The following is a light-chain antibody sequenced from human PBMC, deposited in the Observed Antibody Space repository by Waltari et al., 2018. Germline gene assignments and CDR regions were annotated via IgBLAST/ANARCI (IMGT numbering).Light chain of an antibody. CDR3: QQFSGILWT. J-gene: IGKJ1*01. CDR1: QDSRNA. CDR2: AAA. Sequence: IQMTQSPSSLSASVGDRVTITCRASQDSRNALAWYQQKPGKAPKLLLYAAARLESGVPARFSGSGSGTDYTLTITGLQPEDSATYYCQQFSGILWTFGQGTKVEIK. V-gene: IGKV1-NL1*01.